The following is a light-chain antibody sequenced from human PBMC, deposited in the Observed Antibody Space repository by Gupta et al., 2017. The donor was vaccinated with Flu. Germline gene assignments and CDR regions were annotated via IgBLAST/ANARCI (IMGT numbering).Light chain of an antibody. CDR2: GSS. Sequence: SPCPSSLCPGDTLTRSCRASLRLSYLAWYQQKPGQAPSLLIYGSSIRATGLPDRFSGSASGTDFTLTISILAPEDFTVYYCQRYGTSPFTFGHGTRVEIK. CDR1: LRLSY. J-gene: IGKJ3*01. V-gene: IGKV3-20*01. CDR3: QRYGTSPFT.